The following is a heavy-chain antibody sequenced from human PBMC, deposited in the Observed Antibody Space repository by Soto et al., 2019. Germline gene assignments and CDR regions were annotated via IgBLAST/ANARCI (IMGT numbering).Heavy chain of an antibody. CDR1: GGSIRDGYY. CDR3: ARATPAGSADF. J-gene: IGHJ4*02. CDR2: ISYSGSS. D-gene: IGHD2-2*01. V-gene: IGHV4-31*03. Sequence: PSETLSLTCTVSGGSIRDGYYWSWIRQHPGKGLEWIAYISYSGSSYSNPSLKSRVTISADTSKNQFSLRLTSVTAADTAVYFCARATPAGSADFWGQGTLVTVSS.